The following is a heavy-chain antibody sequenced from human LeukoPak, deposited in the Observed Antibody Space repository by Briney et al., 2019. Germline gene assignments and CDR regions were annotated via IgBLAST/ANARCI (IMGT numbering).Heavy chain of an antibody. CDR3: AKDEDPMVLLAFDI. J-gene: IGHJ3*02. CDR2: ISGSGGST. CDR1: GFTFSNYW. V-gene: IGHV3-23*01. Sequence: GGSLRLSCAASGFTFSNYWMHWVRQAPGKGLEWVSAISGSGGSTYYADSVKGRFTISRDNSKNTLYLQMNSLRAEDTAVYYCAKDEDPMVLLAFDIWGQGTMVTVSS. D-gene: IGHD2-15*01.